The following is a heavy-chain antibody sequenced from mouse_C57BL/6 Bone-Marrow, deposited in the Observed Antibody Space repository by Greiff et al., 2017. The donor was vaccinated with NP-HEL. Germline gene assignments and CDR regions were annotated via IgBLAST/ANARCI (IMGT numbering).Heavy chain of an antibody. CDR3: TREGYRMDY. CDR1: GYTFTDYE. CDR2: IDPETGGT. D-gene: IGHD2-14*01. V-gene: IGHV1-15*01. Sequence: QVQLQQSGAELVRPGASVTLSCKASGYTFTDYEMHWVKQTPVHGLEWIGAIDPETGGTAYNQKFKGKAILTADKSSSTAYMELRSLTSEDSAIYYSTREGYRMDYWGQGTSVTVSS. J-gene: IGHJ4*01.